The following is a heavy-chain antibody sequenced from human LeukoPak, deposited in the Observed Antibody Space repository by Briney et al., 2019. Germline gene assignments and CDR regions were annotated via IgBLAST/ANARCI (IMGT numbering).Heavy chain of an antibody. CDR1: GFTFSSYN. V-gene: IGHV3-48*04. Sequence: GGSLRLSCAASGFTFSSYNMNWVRQAPGKGLEWVSYISSSSSTIYYADSVKGRFTISRDNAKNSLYLQMNSLRAEDTAVYYCAREAVVAALTINWFDPWGQGTLVTVSS. D-gene: IGHD6-19*01. J-gene: IGHJ5*02. CDR3: AREAVVAALTINWFDP. CDR2: ISSSSSTI.